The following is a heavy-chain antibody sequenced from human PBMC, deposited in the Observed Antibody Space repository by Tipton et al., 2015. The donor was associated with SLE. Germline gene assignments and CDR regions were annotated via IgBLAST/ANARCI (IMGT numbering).Heavy chain of an antibody. V-gene: IGHV4-30-2*01. CDR2: INHSGST. CDR1: GGSISSGGYS. CDR3: ARDPHLPAAGKNY. Sequence: TLSLTCAVSGGSISSGGYSWSWIRQPPGKGLEWIGEINHSGSTNYNPSLKSRVTISVDTSKNQFSLKLSSVTAADTAVYYCARDPHLPAAGKNYWGQGTLVTVSS. D-gene: IGHD6-13*01. J-gene: IGHJ4*02.